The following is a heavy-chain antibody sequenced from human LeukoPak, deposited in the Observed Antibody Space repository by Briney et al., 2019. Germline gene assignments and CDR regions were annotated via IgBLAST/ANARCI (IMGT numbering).Heavy chain of an antibody. CDR3: ARTHSPSGYYYFFDY. J-gene: IGHJ4*02. D-gene: IGHD3-22*01. Sequence: GGSLRLSCAAPGFTFSDHYMNWIRQTPGKGLEWVSYISSGNSYTDYADSVKGRFIISRDNAKNSLYLQMNSLRAEDTAVYYCARTHSPSGYYYFFDYWGQGTLVTVSS. V-gene: IGHV3-11*03. CDR1: GFTFSDHY. CDR2: ISSGNSYT.